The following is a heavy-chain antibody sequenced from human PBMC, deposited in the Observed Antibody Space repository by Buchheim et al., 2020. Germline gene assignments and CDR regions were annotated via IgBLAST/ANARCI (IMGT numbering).Heavy chain of an antibody. CDR3: ARGRSPYYYYMDV. V-gene: IGHV4-34*01. Sequence: QVQLQQWGAGLLKPSETLSLTCAVYGGSFSGYYWSWIRQPPGKGLEWIGEINHSGSTNYNPSLKSRVTISVDTSKNQFSLKLSSVTAADTAVYYCARGRSPYYYYMDVWGKGTT. CDR2: INHSGST. CDR1: GGSFSGYY. J-gene: IGHJ6*03. D-gene: IGHD2-15*01.